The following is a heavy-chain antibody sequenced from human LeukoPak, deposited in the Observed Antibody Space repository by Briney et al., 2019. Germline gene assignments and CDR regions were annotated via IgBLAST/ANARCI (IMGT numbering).Heavy chain of an antibody. CDR1: GGSFSGYY. J-gene: IGHJ3*02. V-gene: IGHV4-34*01. CDR2: INHSGST. Sequence: PSETLSLTCAVYGGSFSGYYWSWIRQPPGKGLEWIGEINHSGSTNCNPSLKSRVTISVDTSKNQFSLKLSSVTAADTAVYYCARDPPNELDAFDIWGQGTMVTVSS. D-gene: IGHD1-1*01. CDR3: ARDPPNELDAFDI.